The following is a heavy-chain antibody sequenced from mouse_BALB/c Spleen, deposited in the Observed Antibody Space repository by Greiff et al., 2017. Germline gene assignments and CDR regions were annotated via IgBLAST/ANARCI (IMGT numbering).Heavy chain of an antibody. J-gene: IGHJ3*01. Sequence: VQLQQSGAELVRPGALVKLSCKASGFNIKDYYMHWVKQRPEQGLEWIGWIVPENGNTIYDPKFQGKATITADTSSNTAYLQLSSLTSEDTAVYYCAFYYGYDLGFAYWGQGTLVTVSA. CDR1: GFNIKDYY. CDR3: AFYYGYDLGFAY. D-gene: IGHD2-2*01. CDR2: IVPENGNT. V-gene: IGHV14-1*02.